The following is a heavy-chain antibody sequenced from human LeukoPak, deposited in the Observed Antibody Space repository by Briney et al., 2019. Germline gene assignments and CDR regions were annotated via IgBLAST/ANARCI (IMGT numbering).Heavy chain of an antibody. CDR1: GGSISSGGYY. CDR2: IYYSGST. D-gene: IGHD3-10*01. Sequence: SQTLSLTCTVSGGSISSGGYYWSWIRQHPGKGLEWIGYIYYSGSTYYNPSLKSRVTISVDTSKNQFSLKLSSVTAADTAVYYCARGRLGSGTWYNWFDPWGQGTLVTVSS. V-gene: IGHV4-31*03. J-gene: IGHJ5*02. CDR3: ARGRLGSGTWYNWFDP.